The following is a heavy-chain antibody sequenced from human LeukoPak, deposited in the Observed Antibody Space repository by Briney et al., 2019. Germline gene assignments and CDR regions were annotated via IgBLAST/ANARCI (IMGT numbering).Heavy chain of an antibody. CDR3: ARDGETYYYDSSGSPI. V-gene: IGHV1-69*04. J-gene: IGHJ3*02. Sequence: SVKVSCKASGGTFSSYTISWVRQAPGQGLEWMGRMIPILGIANYAQKFQGRVTITADKSTSTAYMELSSLRSEDTAVYYCARDGETYYYDSSGSPIWGQGTMVTVSS. CDR2: MIPILGIA. D-gene: IGHD3-22*01. CDR1: GGTFSSYT.